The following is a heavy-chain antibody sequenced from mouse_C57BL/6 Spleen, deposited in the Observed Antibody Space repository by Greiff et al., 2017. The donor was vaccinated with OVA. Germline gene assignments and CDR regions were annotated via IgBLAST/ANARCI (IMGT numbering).Heavy chain of an antibody. Sequence: EVQLVESGPGMVKPSQSLSLTCTVTGYSITSGYDWHWIRHFPGDKLEWMGYISYSGSTNYNPSLKSRISITHDTSKNHFFLKLNSVTTEDTATYYCARGPSYFDYWGQGTTLTVSS. D-gene: IGHD6-1*01. J-gene: IGHJ2*01. CDR2: ISYSGST. CDR3: ARGPSYFDY. V-gene: IGHV3-1*01. CDR1: GYSITSGYD.